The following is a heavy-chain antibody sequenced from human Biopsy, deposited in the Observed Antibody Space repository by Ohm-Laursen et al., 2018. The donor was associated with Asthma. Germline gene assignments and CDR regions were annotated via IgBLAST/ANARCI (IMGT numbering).Heavy chain of an antibody. J-gene: IGHJ6*02. CDR3: ARDIVATMIGYYYYGMDV. V-gene: IGHV3-33*08. CDR1: GSTFSSYG. Sequence: SLRLSCTASGSTFSSYGMHWVRQAPGKGLEWVAVIWYDGGNKYYADSVKGRFIISRDNSKNTLYLQMNSLRAEDTAVDYCARDIVATMIGYYYYGMDVWGQGTTVTVSS. CDR2: IWYDGGNK. D-gene: IGHD5-12*01.